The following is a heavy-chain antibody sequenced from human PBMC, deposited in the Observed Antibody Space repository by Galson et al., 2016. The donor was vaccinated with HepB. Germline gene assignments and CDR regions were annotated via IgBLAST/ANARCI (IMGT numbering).Heavy chain of an antibody. CDR1: GFTFKSCA. D-gene: IGHD3-16*02. V-gene: IGHV3-30-3*01. CDR3: ASFGGVIAYDAFDI. Sequence: SLRLSCAASGFTFKSCAMYWVRQAPGKGLEWVAVTSHDGNSNSYADSVKGRFTISRDNSKNTLYLQMNSLRVEDTAVYYCASFGGVIAYDAFDIWGQGTMVTVSS. CDR2: TSHDGNSN. J-gene: IGHJ3*02.